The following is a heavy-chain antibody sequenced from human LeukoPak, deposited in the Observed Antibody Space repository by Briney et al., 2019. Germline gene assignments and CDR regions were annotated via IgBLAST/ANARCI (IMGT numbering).Heavy chain of an antibody. CDR1: GFTFSSYS. J-gene: IGHJ4*03. CDR2: ISRGGDYT. Sequence: PGGSLRLSCAASGFTFSSYSMNWVRQAPGKGLEWVSSISRGGDYTYSEDSVKGRFTISRDNAKDSLYLQLNSLRAEDTAVYYCARDLMAVAGTGFDYWGQGTTVTVSS. D-gene: IGHD6-19*01. CDR3: ARDLMAVAGTGFDY. V-gene: IGHV3-21*01.